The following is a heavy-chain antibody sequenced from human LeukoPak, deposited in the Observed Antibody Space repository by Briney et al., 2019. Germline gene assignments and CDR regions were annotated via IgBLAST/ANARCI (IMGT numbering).Heavy chain of an antibody. CDR2: IKQDGSEK. Sequence: SGGSLRLSCAASGFTFRDYPMTWVRQAPGKGLEWVANIKQDGSEKYYVDSVKGRFTISRDNAKNSLYLQMNSLRAEDTAVYYCARDKVRGYGMDVWGRGTTVTVSS. J-gene: IGHJ6*02. CDR1: GFTFRDYP. V-gene: IGHV3-7*01. CDR3: ARDKVRGYGMDV. D-gene: IGHD3-10*01.